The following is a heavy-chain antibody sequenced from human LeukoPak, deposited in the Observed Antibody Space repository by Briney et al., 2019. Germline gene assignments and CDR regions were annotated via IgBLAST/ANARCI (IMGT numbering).Heavy chain of an antibody. V-gene: IGHV1-18*01. CDR2: ISAYNGNT. J-gene: IGHJ4*02. D-gene: IGHD3-22*01. CDR3: ARGNYYYDSSGYSTFDY. CDR1: GYTFTSYG. Sequence: ASVKVSCKASGYTFTSYGISWVRQAPGQGLEWMGWISAYNGNTNYAQKLQGRVTMTTDTSTSTAYMELSSLRSEDTAVYYCARGNYYYDSSGYSTFDYWGQGTLVTVSS.